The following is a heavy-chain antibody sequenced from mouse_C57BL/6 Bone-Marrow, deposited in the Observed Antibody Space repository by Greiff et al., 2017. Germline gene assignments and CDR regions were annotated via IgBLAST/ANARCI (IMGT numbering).Heavy chain of an antibody. D-gene: IGHD4-1*01. Sequence: EVHLVESGGGLVQPKGSLKLSCAASGFSFNTYAMNWVRQAPGKGLEWVARIRSKSNNYATYYADSVKDRFTISRDDSESMLYLQMNNLKTEDTAMYYCVSAANWDDAMDYWGQGTSVTVSS. CDR2: IRSKSNNYAT. J-gene: IGHJ4*01. CDR3: VSAANWDDAMDY. V-gene: IGHV10-1*01. CDR1: GFSFNTYA.